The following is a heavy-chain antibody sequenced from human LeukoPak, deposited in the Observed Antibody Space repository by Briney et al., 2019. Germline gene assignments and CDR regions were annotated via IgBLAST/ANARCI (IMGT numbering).Heavy chain of an antibody. J-gene: IGHJ4*02. D-gene: IGHD3-22*01. CDR2: ISGSGGST. V-gene: IGHV3-23*01. CDR1: GFTFSNYA. CDR3: AKAIVGYYDSSGYPVDY. Sequence: GGSLRLSCAASGFTFSNYAMRWVRQAPGKGLEWVSAISGSGGSTYYADSVKGRFTISRHNSKNTLYLQMSSLRAEDTAVYYCAKAIVGYYDSSGYPVDYWGQGTLVTVSS.